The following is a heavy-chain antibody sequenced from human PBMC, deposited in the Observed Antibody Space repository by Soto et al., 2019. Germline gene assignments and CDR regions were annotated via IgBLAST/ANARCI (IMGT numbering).Heavy chain of an antibody. CDR3: AHRQVRSSNDAFDI. V-gene: IGHV2-5*02. Sequence: QITLKESGPTLVKPTQTLALTCTFSGFSLSTSGVGVGWIRQPPGKALEWLALIYWDDDKRYSPSLKSRLTTXKXTXTNQVVLTMTNMDPVDTATYYCAHRQVRSSNDAFDIWGQGTMVTVSS. CDR1: GFSLSTSGVG. CDR2: IYWDDDK. D-gene: IGHD6-6*01. J-gene: IGHJ3*02.